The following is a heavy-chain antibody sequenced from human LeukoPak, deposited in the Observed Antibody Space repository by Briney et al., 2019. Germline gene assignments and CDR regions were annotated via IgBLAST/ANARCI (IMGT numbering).Heavy chain of an antibody. D-gene: IGHD3-22*01. CDR2: ISWNSGSI. CDR3: ARDADYYDSSGSDHFDY. V-gene: IGHV3-9*03. J-gene: IGHJ4*02. Sequence: PGRSLRLSCAASGFTFDDYAMHWVRQAPGKGLEWVSGISWNSGSIGYADSVKGRFTISRDNSKNTLYLQMGSLRAEDMAVYYCARDADYYDSSGSDHFDYWGQGTLVTVSS. CDR1: GFTFDDYA.